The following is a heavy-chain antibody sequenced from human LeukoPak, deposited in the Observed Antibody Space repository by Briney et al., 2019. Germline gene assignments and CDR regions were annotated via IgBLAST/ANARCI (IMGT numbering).Heavy chain of an antibody. V-gene: IGHV3-30*02. D-gene: IGHD1-26*01. CDR1: GFTFSSYG. Sequence: PGGSLRLSXAASGFTFSSYGMHWVRQAPGKGLEWVAFIRYDGGNKYYADSVKGRFTISRDNSKNTLYLQMNSLRAEDTAVYYCAKDPGGATTIYYFDYWGQGTLVTVSS. CDR2: IRYDGGNK. J-gene: IGHJ4*02. CDR3: AKDPGGATTIYYFDY.